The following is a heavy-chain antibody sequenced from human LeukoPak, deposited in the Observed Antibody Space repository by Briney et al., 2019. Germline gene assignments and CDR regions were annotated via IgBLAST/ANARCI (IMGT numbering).Heavy chain of an antibody. D-gene: IGHD4-17*01. V-gene: IGHV3-30*18. J-gene: IGHJ4*02. CDR3: AKDLRGRATVTTWDY. CDR1: GFTFSSYG. CDR2: ISYDGGNK. Sequence: GGSLRLSCAASGFTFSSYGMHWVRQAPGKGLEWVAVISYDGGNKYYADSVKGRFTISRDNSKNTLYLQMNSLRAEDTAVYYCAKDLRGRATVTTWDYWGQGTLVTVSS.